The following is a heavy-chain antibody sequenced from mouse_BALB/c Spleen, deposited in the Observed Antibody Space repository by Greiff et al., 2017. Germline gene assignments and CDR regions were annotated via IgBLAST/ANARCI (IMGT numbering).Heavy chain of an antibody. D-gene: IGHD2-14*01. CDR3: ARLVRRGLYAMDY. CDR2: INPSSGYT. J-gene: IGHJ4*01. V-gene: IGHV1-4*02. CDR1: GYTFTSYT. Sequence: QVQLKESAAELARPGASVKMSCKASGYTFTSYTMHWVKQRPGQGLEWIGYINPSSGYTEYNQKFKDKTTLTADKSSSTAYMQLSSLTSEDSAVYYCARLVRRGLYAMDYWGQGTSVTVSS.